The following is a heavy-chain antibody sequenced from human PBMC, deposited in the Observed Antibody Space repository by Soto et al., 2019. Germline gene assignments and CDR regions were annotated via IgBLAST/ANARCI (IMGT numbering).Heavy chain of an antibody. J-gene: IGHJ4*02. CDR3: AKDCSSTSCYAGDY. CDR1: GFTLSSYG. V-gene: IGHV3-30*18. CDR2: ISYDGSNK. Sequence: QVQLVEAGGGVVQPGRSLRLSCAASGFTLSSYGMHWVRQAPGKGLEWVAVISYDGSNKYYADSVKGRFTISRDNSKNTLYLQMNSLRAEDTAVYYCAKDCSSTSCYAGDYWGQGTLVNVS. D-gene: IGHD2-2*01.